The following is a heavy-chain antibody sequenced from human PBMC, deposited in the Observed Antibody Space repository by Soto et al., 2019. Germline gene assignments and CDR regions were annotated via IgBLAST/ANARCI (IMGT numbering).Heavy chain of an antibody. CDR3: ARDGSGYDFWSGPYFFDY. Sequence: QVQLHESGPGLVKPSETLSLTCTVSGGSISTYYWSWIRQPPGKGLEWIGYIYYNGRTNYNPSLESRVTISLDTSKSQFSLKLSSVSAADTAVYYCARDGSGYDFWSGPYFFDYWGPGTLVTVSS. CDR2: IYYNGRT. D-gene: IGHD3-3*01. J-gene: IGHJ4*02. CDR1: GGSISTYY. V-gene: IGHV4-59*01.